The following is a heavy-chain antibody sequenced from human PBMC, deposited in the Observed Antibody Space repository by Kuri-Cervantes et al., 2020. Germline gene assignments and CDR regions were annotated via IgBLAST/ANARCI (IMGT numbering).Heavy chain of an antibody. CDR1: GFTVSSNY. Sequence: GGSLRLSCAASGFTVSSNYMSWVRQAPGKGLEWVSVIYSGGSTYYADSVKGRFTISRDNSKNTLYLQMNSLRAEDTAVYYCARGALWFGDYRAYGMDVWGQGTTVTVSS. CDR2: IYSGGST. CDR3: ARGALWFGDYRAYGMDV. V-gene: IGHV3-66*01. D-gene: IGHD3-10*01. J-gene: IGHJ6*02.